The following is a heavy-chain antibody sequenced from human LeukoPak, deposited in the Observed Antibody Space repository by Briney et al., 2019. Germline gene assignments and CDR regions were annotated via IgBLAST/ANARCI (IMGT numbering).Heavy chain of an antibody. D-gene: IGHD3-10*02. Sequence: ASVKVSCKASGYTFTSYYIHWVRQAPGQGHEWMGIINPSGGSTSYPQKFQDRVTMTRDTSTSTVYMELNSLKSDDTAIYYCARGVFGELEKLMFQHWGQGTPVTVSS. CDR2: INPSGGST. J-gene: IGHJ1*01. CDR3: ARGVFGELEKLMFQH. CDR1: GYTFTSYY. V-gene: IGHV1-46*01.